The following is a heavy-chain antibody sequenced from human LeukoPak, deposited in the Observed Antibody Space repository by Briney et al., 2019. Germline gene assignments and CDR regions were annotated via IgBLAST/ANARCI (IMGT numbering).Heavy chain of an antibody. CDR2: ISGSGDRT. CDR3: AKDSGDYGRVLGRFDI. V-gene: IGHV3-23*01. Sequence: GGSLRLSCAASRFTFSNYAMSWVRQAPGKGLEWVSGISGSGDRTYNADSVKGRFTISRDNSKNTLYLQMKSLRAEDTAVYYCAKDSGDYGRVLGRFDIWGQGTMVTVSS. CDR1: RFTFSNYA. D-gene: IGHD4-17*01. J-gene: IGHJ3*02.